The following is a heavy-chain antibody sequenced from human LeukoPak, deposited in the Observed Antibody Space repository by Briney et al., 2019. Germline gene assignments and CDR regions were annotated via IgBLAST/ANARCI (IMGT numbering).Heavy chain of an antibody. CDR2: MNPNSGYT. D-gene: IGHD6-19*01. CDR3: VKGATSSSGWYWFDP. CDR1: GYTFTSYD. V-gene: IGHV1-8*01. J-gene: IGHJ5*02. Sequence: GASVKVSCQASGYTFTSYDINWLRQAPGQRLEWMGWMNPNSGYTGYAREFQGRVTMTRDTSISTAYMELSSLRSEDTAIYYCVKGATSSSGWYWFDPWGKGTLVTVSS.